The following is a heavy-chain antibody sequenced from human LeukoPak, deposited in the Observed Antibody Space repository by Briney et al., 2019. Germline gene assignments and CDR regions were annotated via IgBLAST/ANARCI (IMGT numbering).Heavy chain of an antibody. J-gene: IGHJ4*02. V-gene: IGHV3-74*01. CDR2: VSGDGTTT. Sequence: GGSLRLSCAASGFTFDSSWMQRVRQDPVKGLVWVARVSGDGTTTTYADSVKGRFTISRDNAKNTLYLQMNIVRAEDTAVYCARGGSPFYWGQGSRVTVSS. CDR3: ARGGSPFY. CDR1: GFTFDSSW. D-gene: IGHD3-10*01.